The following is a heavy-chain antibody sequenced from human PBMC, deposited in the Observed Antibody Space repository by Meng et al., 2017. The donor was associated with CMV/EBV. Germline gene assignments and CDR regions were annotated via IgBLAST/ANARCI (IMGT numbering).Heavy chain of an antibody. J-gene: IGHJ6*02. Sequence: GGSLRLSCAASGFTFISYAMHWVRQAPGKGLEWLAIISYDGRIKYYAHSVKGRFTISRDNSKNTLYVEMNSLRTEDTAVYYCAREGCSSTSYYVGGAPYYYYGMDVWGQGTTVTVSS. V-gene: IGHV3-30*04. CDR1: GFTFISYA. CDR3: AREGCSSTSYYVGGAPYYYYGMDV. D-gene: IGHD2-2*01. CDR2: ISYDGRIK.